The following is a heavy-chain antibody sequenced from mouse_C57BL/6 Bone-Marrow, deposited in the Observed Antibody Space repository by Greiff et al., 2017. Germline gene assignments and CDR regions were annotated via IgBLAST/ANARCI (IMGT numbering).Heavy chain of an antibody. D-gene: IGHD2-4*01. CDR3: TREGIYYDYDGGGPAWFAY. Sequence: VKLVESGAELVRPGASVTLSCKASGYTFTDYEMHWVKQTPVHGLEWIGAIDPETGGTAYNQKFKGKAILTADKSSSTAYMELRSLTSEDSAVYYCTREGIYYDYDGGGPAWFAYWGQGTLVTVSA. CDR1: GYTFTDYE. V-gene: IGHV1-15*01. CDR2: IDPETGGT. J-gene: IGHJ3*01.